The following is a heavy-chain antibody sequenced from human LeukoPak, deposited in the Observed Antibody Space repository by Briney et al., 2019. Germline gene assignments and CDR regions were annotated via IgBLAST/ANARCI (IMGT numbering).Heavy chain of an antibody. CDR3: ARIPTLRYFDWSDY. D-gene: IGHD3-9*01. J-gene: IGHJ4*02. Sequence: EASVKVSCKASGYTFTSYGISWVRQAPGQGLEWMGWISAYNGNTNYAQKLQGRVTMTTDTSTSTAYMELRSLRSDDTAVYYCARIPTLRYFDWSDYWGQGTLVTVSS. CDR2: ISAYNGNT. CDR1: GYTFTSYG. V-gene: IGHV1-18*01.